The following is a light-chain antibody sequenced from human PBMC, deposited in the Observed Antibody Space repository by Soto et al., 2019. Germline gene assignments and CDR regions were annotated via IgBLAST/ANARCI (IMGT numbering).Light chain of an antibody. Sequence: EIVLTQSPATLSLSPGERATLSCRASQSVTTYLAWYQQKPGQAPRLLIYGASRRATGIPARFSGSGSGTDFTLTISSLEPEDFAVYYCQQRSNWLTFGGGTKVEIK. V-gene: IGKV3-11*01. CDR3: QQRSNWLT. J-gene: IGKJ4*01. CDR1: QSVTTY. CDR2: GAS.